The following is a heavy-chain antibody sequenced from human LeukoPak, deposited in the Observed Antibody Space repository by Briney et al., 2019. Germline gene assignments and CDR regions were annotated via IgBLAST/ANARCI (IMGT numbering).Heavy chain of an antibody. D-gene: IGHD4-17*01. Sequence: ASVKVSCKASGYTFTGYYMHWVRQAPGQGLEWMGRINPNSGGTNYAQKFQGRVTMTRDTSISTAYMELSRLRSDDTAVHYCARVGVRYGDFPNWGQGTLVTVSS. CDR1: GYTFTGYY. J-gene: IGHJ1*01. V-gene: IGHV1-2*06. CDR3: ARVGVRYGDFPN. CDR2: INPNSGGT.